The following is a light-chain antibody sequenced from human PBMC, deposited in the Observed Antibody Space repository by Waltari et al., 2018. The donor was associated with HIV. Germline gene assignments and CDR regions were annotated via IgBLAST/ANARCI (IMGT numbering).Light chain of an antibody. Sequence: SYALTQPPSVSVAPGKTARITCGGDNIGGKLVHWYQQKPGQAPVLVICDDSDRPSGIPERVSGYNSGNTATLTISRVEGGDEADYYCQVWVDSRDVAVIFGGGTKLTVL. V-gene: IGLV3-21*04. J-gene: IGLJ2*01. CDR2: DDS. CDR3: QVWVDSRDVAVI. CDR1: NIGGKL.